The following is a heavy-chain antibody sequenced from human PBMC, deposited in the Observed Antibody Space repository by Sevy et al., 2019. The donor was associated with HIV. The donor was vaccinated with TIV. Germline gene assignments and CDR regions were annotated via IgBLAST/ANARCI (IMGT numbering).Heavy chain of an antibody. CDR1: GFTFSSYS. V-gene: IGHV3-48*01. D-gene: IGHD3-16*02. J-gene: IGHJ5*02. CDR2: ISSSSSTI. CDR3: ARDPYGNIWGSYRAGLFDP. Sequence: GGSLRLSCAASGFTFSSYSMNWVRQAPGKGLEWVSYISSSSSTIYYADSVKGRFTISRENAKNSLYLQMNSLRAEDTAVYYCARDPYGNIWGSYRAGLFDPWGQGTLVTVSS.